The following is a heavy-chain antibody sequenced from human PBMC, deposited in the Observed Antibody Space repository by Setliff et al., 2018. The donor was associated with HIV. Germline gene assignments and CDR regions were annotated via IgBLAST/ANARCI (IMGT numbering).Heavy chain of an antibody. CDR1: GYSFTSYW. V-gene: IGHV5-51*01. Sequence: GESLKISCKGSGYSFTSYWIGWVRQMPGKGLEWMGIIYPGDSDTRYSPSFQGQVTISADKSISTAYLQWSSLKASDTAMYYCASLPYYYGSGTNYGMDVWGQGTTGTVS. J-gene: IGHJ6*02. D-gene: IGHD3-10*01. CDR2: IYPGDSDT. CDR3: ASLPYYYGSGTNYGMDV.